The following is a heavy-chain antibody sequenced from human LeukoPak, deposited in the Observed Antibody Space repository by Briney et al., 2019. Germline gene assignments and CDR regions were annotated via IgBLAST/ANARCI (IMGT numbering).Heavy chain of an antibody. J-gene: IGHJ4*02. Sequence: SETLSLTCAVYGGSFSGYYWSWIRQPPGKGLEWIGEINHSGSTNYNPSLKSRVTISVDTSKNQFSLKLSSVTAADTAVYYCARAGITMVRGVNRGTTFDYWGQGILVTVSS. CDR2: INHSGST. CDR3: ARAGITMVRGVNRGTTFDY. D-gene: IGHD3-10*01. CDR1: GGSFSGYY. V-gene: IGHV4-34*01.